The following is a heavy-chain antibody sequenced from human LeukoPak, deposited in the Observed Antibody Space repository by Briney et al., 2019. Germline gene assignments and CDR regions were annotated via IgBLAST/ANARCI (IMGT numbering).Heavy chain of an antibody. D-gene: IGHD1-26*01. V-gene: IGHV3-23*01. J-gene: IGHJ4*02. Sequence: GGSLRLSCAASGFTFSSYAMSWVRQAPGKGLEWVSAISGSGGSTYYADSVKGRFTISRDNAKNSLYLQMNSLRAEDTAVYYCARDRGSGSYYLSYWDDYWGQGTLVTVSS. CDR3: ARDRGSGSYYLSYWDDY. CDR2: ISGSGGST. CDR1: GFTFSSYA.